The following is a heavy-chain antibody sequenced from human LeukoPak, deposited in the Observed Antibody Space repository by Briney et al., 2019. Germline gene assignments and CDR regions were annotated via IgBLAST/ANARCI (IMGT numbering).Heavy chain of an antibody. V-gene: IGHV4-34*01. CDR2: IYYGGST. D-gene: IGHD3-22*01. CDR1: GGSFSGYY. J-gene: IGHJ4*02. CDR3: ARRGDYYNSSGYHYYFDD. Sequence: SETLSLTCAVYGGSFSGYYWGWLRQPPGKGPEWIGSIYYGGSTSYTPSLKSRVTISVDTSKNQFSLKLSSVTAADTAVYYCARRGDYYNSSGYHYYFDDWGQGTLVTVSS.